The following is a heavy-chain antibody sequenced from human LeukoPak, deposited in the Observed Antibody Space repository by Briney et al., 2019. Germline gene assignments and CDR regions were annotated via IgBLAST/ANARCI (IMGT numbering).Heavy chain of an antibody. V-gene: IGHV4-34*01. CDR1: GGSFSGYY. CDR2: INHSGST. D-gene: IGHD3-10*01. J-gene: IGHJ6*02. CDR3: ARFQVRGHYYYGMDV. Sequence: KPSETLSLTCAVYGGSFSGYYWSWIRQPPGKGLEWIGEINHSGSTNYNPSLKSRVTISVDTSKNQFSLKLSSVTAADTAVYYCARFQVRGHYYYGMDVWGQGTTVTVSS.